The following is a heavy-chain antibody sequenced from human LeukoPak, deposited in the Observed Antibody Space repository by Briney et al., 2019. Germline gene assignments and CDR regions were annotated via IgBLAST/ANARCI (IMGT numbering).Heavy chain of an antibody. J-gene: IGHJ4*02. Sequence: PSETLSLTCTVSGGSVSNYYWSWIRQSPGKGLEWIGYIYYTETSYNPSLKSRVTISADTSKNQFSLKLYSVTAADTAVYYCARDPEGYGSGSYLDYWGQGTLVTVSS. CDR2: IYYTET. D-gene: IGHD3-10*01. CDR3: ARDPEGYGSGSYLDY. CDR1: GGSVSNYY. V-gene: IGHV4-59*02.